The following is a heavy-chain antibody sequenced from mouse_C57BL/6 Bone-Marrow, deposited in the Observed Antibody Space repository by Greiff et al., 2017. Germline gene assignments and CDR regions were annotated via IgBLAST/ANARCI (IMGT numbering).Heavy chain of an antibody. CDR3: TFYDGYFPWFAY. D-gene: IGHD2-3*01. V-gene: IGHV14-4*01. CDR2: IDPENGDT. CDR1: GFNIKDDY. Sequence: VQLQQSGAELVRPGASVKLSCTASGFNIKDDYMHWVKQRPEQGLEWIGWIDPENGDTEYASKFQGKATITAATSSNTAYLQLSSLTSEDTAVYYCTFYDGYFPWFAYWGQGTLVTVSA. J-gene: IGHJ3*01.